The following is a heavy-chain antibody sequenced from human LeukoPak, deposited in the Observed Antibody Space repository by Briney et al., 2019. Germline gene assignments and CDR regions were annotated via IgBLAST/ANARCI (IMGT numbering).Heavy chain of an antibody. D-gene: IGHD3-10*01. CDR2: ISDGGGST. CDR3: AKVAYYHGSGSYYPSLDP. J-gene: IGHJ5*02. Sequence: QPGGSLRLSCAASGFTFSSHSMSWVRQAPGKGLEWVSAISDGGGSTYYADSVKGRFTISRDNSKNTLYLQMNSLRAEDTAVYYCAKVAYYHGSGSYYPSLDPGGQGTLVTVSS. V-gene: IGHV3-23*01. CDR1: GFTFSSHS.